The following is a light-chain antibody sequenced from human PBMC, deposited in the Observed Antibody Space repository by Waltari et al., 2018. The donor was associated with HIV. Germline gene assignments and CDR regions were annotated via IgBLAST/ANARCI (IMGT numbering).Light chain of an antibody. CDR1: QSVGTK. CDR2: GAS. V-gene: IGKV3-15*01. CDR3: QQNSYWLPIT. Sequence: EIVMTQSPATLSVSPGESATLSCRASQSVGTKLAWYQQKPGQAPRLLIYGASIRATGIPVRFSGSGSGMEFTHTISSLQSEDFAVYYCQQNSYWLPITFGQGTRLEI. J-gene: IGKJ5*01.